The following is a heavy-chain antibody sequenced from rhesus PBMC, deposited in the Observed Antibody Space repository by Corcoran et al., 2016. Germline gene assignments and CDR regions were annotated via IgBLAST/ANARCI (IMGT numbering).Heavy chain of an antibody. CDR2: IDGNSAST. Sequence: QVKLQQWGEGLVKPSETLSLTCAVYGGSITGYYWSWIRQPPGKGLEWIGNIDGNSASTNYNPSLKNRVTISKDTSKNQFSLQLSSVTAADTAVYYCARVGYCTNSGCYAGGVDVWGPGVLVTVSS. CDR3: ARVGYCTNSGCYAGGVDV. V-gene: IGHV4-73*01. CDR1: GGSITGYY. D-gene: IGHD2-21*01. J-gene: IGHJ5-1*01.